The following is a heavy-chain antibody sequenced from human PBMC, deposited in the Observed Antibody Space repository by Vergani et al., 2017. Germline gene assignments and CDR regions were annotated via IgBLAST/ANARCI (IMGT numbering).Heavy chain of an antibody. Sequence: EVQLVESGGGLVKPGGSLRLSCAASGFTFSSYSMNWVRQAPGTGLEWVSSISSSSSYIYYADSVKGRFTISRDNAKNSLYLQMNSLRAEDTAVYYCARDKRSAVTANTLGLHKVHMDVWGKGTTVTVSS. CDR1: GFTFSSYS. CDR2: ISSSSSYI. V-gene: IGHV3-21*01. J-gene: IGHJ6*04. D-gene: IGHD2-21*02. CDR3: ARDKRSAVTANTLGLHKVHMDV.